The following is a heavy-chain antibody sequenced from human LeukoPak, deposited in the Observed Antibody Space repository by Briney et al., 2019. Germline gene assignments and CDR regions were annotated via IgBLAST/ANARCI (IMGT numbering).Heavy chain of an antibody. V-gene: IGHV1-2*02. Sequence: ASVKVSCKASGYTFTGYYMHWVRQAPGQGLEWMGWINPNSGGTNYAQKFQGRVTMTRNTSISTAYMELSSLRSEDTAVYYCARGGGSYGSGSPMGLDYWGQGTLVTVSS. CDR2: INPNSGGT. D-gene: IGHD3-10*01. CDR3: ARGGGSYGSGSPMGLDY. CDR1: GYTFTGYY. J-gene: IGHJ4*02.